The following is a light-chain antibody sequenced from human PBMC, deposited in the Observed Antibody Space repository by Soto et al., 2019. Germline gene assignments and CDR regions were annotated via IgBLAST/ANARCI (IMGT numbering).Light chain of an antibody. CDR2: SAS. Sequence: DIQMTQSPSSLSASVGDRVTLTCRASQGISNYFAWYQQKPGKVPKLLIYSASTLQSGVPSSFSGSGSGTDFTLTISSLQPEDFATYYCQQYDSSPYTFGQGTKLEIK. CDR1: QGISNY. CDR3: QQYDSSPYT. J-gene: IGKJ2*01. V-gene: IGKV1-27*01.